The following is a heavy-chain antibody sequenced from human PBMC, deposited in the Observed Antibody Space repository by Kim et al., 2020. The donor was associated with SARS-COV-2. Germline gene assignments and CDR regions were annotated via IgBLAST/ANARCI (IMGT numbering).Heavy chain of an antibody. CDR1: GFTFNDFA. D-gene: IGHD2-2*01. Sequence: GGSLRLSCAASGFTFNDFALHWVRQAPGKGLEWVSGINWNSVTIAYADSVKGRFTISRDNAKNSLYLQMNSLRAEDTALYYCTRDRGSVLVPAYFQHWGQGTLVIVSS. V-gene: IGHV3-9*01. CDR3: TRDRGSVLVPAYFQH. J-gene: IGHJ1*01. CDR2: INWNSVTI.